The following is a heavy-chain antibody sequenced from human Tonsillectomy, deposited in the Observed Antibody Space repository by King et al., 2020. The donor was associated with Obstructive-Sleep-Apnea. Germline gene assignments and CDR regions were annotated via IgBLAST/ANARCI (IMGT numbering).Heavy chain of an antibody. CDR3: ARVQDGSGSNDAFDI. Sequence: QLQESGPGLVKPSQTLSLTCTVSGGSISSGDYYWSWIRQPPGKGLEWIGYIYYSGSTYYNPSLKSRVTISVDTSKNQFSLKLSSVTAADTAVYYCARVQDGSGSNDAFDIWGQGTMVTVPS. J-gene: IGHJ3*02. D-gene: IGHD3-10*01. CDR2: IYYSGST. CDR1: GGSISSGDYY. V-gene: IGHV4-30-4*01.